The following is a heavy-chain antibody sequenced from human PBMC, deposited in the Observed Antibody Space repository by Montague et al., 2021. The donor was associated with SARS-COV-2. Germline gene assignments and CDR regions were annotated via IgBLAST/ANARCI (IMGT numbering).Heavy chain of an antibody. CDR1: GYIFSSYS. D-gene: IGHD2-15*01. Sequence: SVTVSCKASGYIFSSYSISWVRQAPGQGLEWMGWISTYDYKTNYAQMVQGRVTVTTDTSTSTVYMELRSLRSDDTAVYYCARDWYCRGGRCHNTFDIWGQGTLVTVSS. CDR2: ISTYDYKT. V-gene: IGHV1-18*01. J-gene: IGHJ3*02. CDR3: ARDWYCRGGRCHNTFDI.